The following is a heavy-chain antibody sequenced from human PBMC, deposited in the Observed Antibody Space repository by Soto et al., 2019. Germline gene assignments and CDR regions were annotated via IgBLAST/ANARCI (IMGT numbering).Heavy chain of an antibody. CDR3: ARDEDILTGDNWSDP. Sequence: ASVKVSCKASGYTFTSYGISWVRQAPGQGLEWMGWISAYNGNTNYAQKLQGRVTMTTDTSTSTAYMELRSLRSDDTAVYYCARDEDILTGDNWSDPWGQGTLVTVSS. V-gene: IGHV1-18*01. J-gene: IGHJ5*02. CDR1: GYTFTSYG. CDR2: ISAYNGNT. D-gene: IGHD3-9*01.